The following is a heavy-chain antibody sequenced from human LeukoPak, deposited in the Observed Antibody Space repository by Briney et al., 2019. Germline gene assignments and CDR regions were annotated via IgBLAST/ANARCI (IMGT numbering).Heavy chain of an antibody. Sequence: GGSLRLSCTASGFTFGHYAMHWVRQAPGKGLEWVSLISGDGGSTYYADSVKGRFTISRDNSKNSLYLQMNSLRTEDTALYYCAKDGDTAIGDYWGQGTLVTVSS. CDR3: AKDGDTAIGDY. J-gene: IGHJ4*02. D-gene: IGHD5-18*01. V-gene: IGHV3-43*02. CDR2: ISGDGGST. CDR1: GFTFGHYA.